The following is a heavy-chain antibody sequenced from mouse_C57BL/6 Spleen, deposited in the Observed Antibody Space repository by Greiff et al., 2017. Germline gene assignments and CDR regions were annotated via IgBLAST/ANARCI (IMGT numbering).Heavy chain of an antibody. CDR1: GYSFTSCYY. Sequence: VQLKESGPGLVKPSQSLSLTCSVTGYSFTSCYYWNWIRQFPGNKLEWMGYISYDGSNNYNPSLKNRISITRDTSKNQFFLKLNSVTTEDTATYYCARDRDGGAYWGQGTLVTVSA. CDR3: ARDRDGGAY. CDR2: ISYDGSN. D-gene: IGHD1-1*02. V-gene: IGHV3-6*01. J-gene: IGHJ3*01.